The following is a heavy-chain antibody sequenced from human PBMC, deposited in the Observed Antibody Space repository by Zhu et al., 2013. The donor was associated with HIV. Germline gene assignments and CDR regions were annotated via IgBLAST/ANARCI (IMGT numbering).Heavy chain of an antibody. CDR1: GYTFIRYG. CDR3: ARDNRDKWDTGGWLDP. CDR2: ISPWNGKT. D-gene: IGHD1-26*01. J-gene: IGHJ5*02. Sequence: QVQLVQSGGEVRKPGASVKVSCKASGYTFIRYGITWVRQAPGQGLEWVGWISPWNGKTNYAQNLQDRVAMTTDTSTNTAYMELSSPQTLPDTAVYYCARDNRDKWDTGGWLDPVGPGNRGHRLL. V-gene: IGHV1-18*01.